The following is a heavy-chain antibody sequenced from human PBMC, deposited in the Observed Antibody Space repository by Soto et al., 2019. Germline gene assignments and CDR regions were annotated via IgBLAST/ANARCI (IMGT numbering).Heavy chain of an antibody. Sequence: QLQLQESGPGLVKPSETLSLTCTVSGGSVSSSSYYWGWVRQPPGKGLEWIGSVYYSGHTYYNPSLESRVTISVDKSKNQFSLKLMSLSAADTAVYYCGRLEGLATISYYFDYWGQGALVTVSS. CDR2: VYYSGHT. D-gene: IGHD3-9*01. CDR1: GGSVSSSSYY. V-gene: IGHV4-39*01. CDR3: GRLEGLATISYYFDY. J-gene: IGHJ4*02.